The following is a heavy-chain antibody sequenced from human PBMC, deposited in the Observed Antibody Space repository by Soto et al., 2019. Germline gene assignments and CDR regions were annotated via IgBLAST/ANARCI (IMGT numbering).Heavy chain of an antibody. CDR1: GGSISSGCYY. Sequence: LSLTCTVSGGSISSGCYYWSCIRQHPGKGLEWIGYIYYSVSTYYNPSLKSRVTISVDTSKNQFSLKLSSVTAADTAAYYCARCLVDYAYGMDVWGQGTTVTVYS. CDR2: IYYSVST. CDR3: ARCLVDYAYGMDV. V-gene: IGHV4-31*03. J-gene: IGHJ6*02. D-gene: IGHD6-6*01.